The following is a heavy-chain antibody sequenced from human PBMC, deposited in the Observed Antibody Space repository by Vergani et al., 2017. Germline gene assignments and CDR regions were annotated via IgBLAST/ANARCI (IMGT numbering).Heavy chain of an antibody. CDR2: INHSGST. CDR1: GGSFSGYY. V-gene: IGHV4-34*01. J-gene: IGHJ6*03. Sequence: QVQLQQWGAGLLKPSETLSLTCAVYGGSFSGYYWSWIRQPPGKGLEWIGEINHSGSTNYNPSLKSRVTISVDTSKNQFSLKLSSVTAADTAVYYCARVHKSIVVXPAAMYYYYYYMDVWGKGP. D-gene: IGHD2-2*01. CDR3: ARVHKSIVVXPAAMYYYYYYMDV.